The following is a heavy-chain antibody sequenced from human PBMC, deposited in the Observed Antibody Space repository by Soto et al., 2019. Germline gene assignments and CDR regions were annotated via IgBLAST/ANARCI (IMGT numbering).Heavy chain of an antibody. CDR3: ARQHYYDSSGYYTWN. CDR1: GGSISSGDYY. D-gene: IGHD3-22*01. J-gene: IGHJ4*02. CDR2: IYYSGST. V-gene: IGHV4-30-4*01. Sequence: SETLSLTCTVSGGSISSGDYYWSWIRQPPGKGLEWIGYIYYSGSTYYTPSLKNRVTISADTSNNQFSLRLNSVTAADTAVYYCARQHYYDSSGYYTWNWGQGTRVTVSS.